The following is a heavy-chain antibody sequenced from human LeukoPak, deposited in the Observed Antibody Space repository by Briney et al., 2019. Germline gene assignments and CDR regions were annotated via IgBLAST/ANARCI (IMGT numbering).Heavy chain of an antibody. V-gene: IGHV1-69*13. CDR2: IIPIFGTA. J-gene: IGHJ3*02. CDR3: ARDRRLLWFGELLWGAFDI. CDR1: GGTFISYA. Sequence: GASVKVSCKASGGTFISYAISWVRRAPGQGLEWRGGIIPIFGTANYAQKFQGRVTITADESTSTAYMELSSLRSEDTAVYYCARDRRLLWFGELLWGAFDIWGQGTMVTVSS. D-gene: IGHD3-10*01.